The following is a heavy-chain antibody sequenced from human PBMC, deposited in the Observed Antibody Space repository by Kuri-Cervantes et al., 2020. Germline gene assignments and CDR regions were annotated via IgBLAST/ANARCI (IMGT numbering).Heavy chain of an antibody. CDR3: ARGGGRVSPSAIGYAFDL. D-gene: IGHD2-2*01. V-gene: IGHV3-13*01. CDR2: IGTAGYT. J-gene: IGHJ3*01. Sequence: GESLKISCAASGFTFSSYNMHWVRQATGKGLEWVSAIGTAGYTSYPDSVKGRFIISRENAKNSLYLQMNSLRAGDTAIYYCARGGGRVSPSAIGYAFDLWGQGTLVTVSS. CDR1: GFTFSSYN.